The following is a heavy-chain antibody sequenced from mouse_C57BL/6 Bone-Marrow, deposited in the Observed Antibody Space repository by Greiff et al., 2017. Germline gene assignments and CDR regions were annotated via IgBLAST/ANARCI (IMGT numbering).Heavy chain of an antibody. V-gene: IGHV1-54*01. D-gene: IGHD2-4*01. CDR3: ARGGLRRMDY. Sequence: VQLQQSGAELLRPGTSAQVSCKASGYAFTNSLLEWVKQRPGQGLEWLGVITPGSGGTNYNETFKGTATLTADKSSSTAYMQVSKLTSEDSAVYFCARGGLRRMDYWSQGTSVTVSS. CDR2: ITPGSGGT. J-gene: IGHJ4*01. CDR1: GYAFTNSL.